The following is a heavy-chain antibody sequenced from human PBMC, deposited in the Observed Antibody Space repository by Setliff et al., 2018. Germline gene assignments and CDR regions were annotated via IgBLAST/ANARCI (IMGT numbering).Heavy chain of an antibody. J-gene: IGHJ6*03. V-gene: IGHV3-48*01. D-gene: IGHD2-21*02. Sequence: GESLKISCAASGFTFSIYSINWVRQAPGKGLEWISYISSRSNSIYYADSVKGRFTISRDNARNSLYLQMDRLRPEDTAVYYCAKSGGDHCCPLYHHYYMDVWGTGTTVTVSS. CDR3: AKSGGDHCCPLYHHYYMDV. CDR1: GFTFSIYS. CDR2: ISSRSNSI.